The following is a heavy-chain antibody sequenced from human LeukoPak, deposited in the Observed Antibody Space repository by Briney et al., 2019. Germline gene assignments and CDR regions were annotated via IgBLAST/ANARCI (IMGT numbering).Heavy chain of an antibody. CDR1: GYTFTGYY. V-gene: IGHV1-2*06. CDR3: AIGIPAAGTFDH. J-gene: IGHJ4*02. D-gene: IGHD6-13*01. CDR2: INPNSGGT. Sequence: GASVKVSCKASGYTFTGYYMHWVRQAPGQGLEWMGRINPNSGGTDYAQKFQGRVSMTRDTSITTAYMELSSLRSDDTAVYYCAIGIPAAGTFDHWGQGTLVTVSS.